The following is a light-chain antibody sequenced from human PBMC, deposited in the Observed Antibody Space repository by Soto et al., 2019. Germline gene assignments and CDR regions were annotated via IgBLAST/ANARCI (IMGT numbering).Light chain of an antibody. CDR2: EVS. J-gene: IGLJ1*01. V-gene: IGLV2-23*02. CDR3: CSYAGSSTFEV. CDR1: SSDVGSYNL. Sequence: QSALTQPASVSGSPGQSITISCTGTSSDVGSYNLVSWYQQHPGKAPKIMIYEVSKRPSGVSNRFSGSKSVNTASLTISGLQAEDEADYYCCSYAGSSTFEVFGTGTKITVL.